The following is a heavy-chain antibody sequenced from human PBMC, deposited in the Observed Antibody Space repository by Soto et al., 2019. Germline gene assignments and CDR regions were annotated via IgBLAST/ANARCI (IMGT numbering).Heavy chain of an antibody. CDR2: IYYSGTS. V-gene: IGHV4-39*01. CDR1: GRPISDNTYD. Sequence: SEALSLTSTVPGRPISDNTYDRRWLREPPGKGLEWIGSIYYSGTSSYNPSLESRVTMSVDTSKNQFSLILTSVTAADTAVYYCARLGGHCSSSSCFGFYVMDVCGQGTMVT. D-gene: IGHD2-2*01. CDR3: ARLGGHCSSSSCFGFYVMDV. J-gene: IGHJ6*02.